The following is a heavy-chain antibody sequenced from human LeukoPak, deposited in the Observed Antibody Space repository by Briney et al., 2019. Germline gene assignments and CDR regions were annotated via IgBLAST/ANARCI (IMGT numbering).Heavy chain of an antibody. D-gene: IGHD3-10*01. CDR2: IFYLGGT. J-gene: IGHJ4*02. CDR1: GDSLYNGAFY. V-gene: IGHV4-31*03. Sequence: SETLSLTCTVSGDSLYNGAFYWSWIRPFPGKGLEWIGYIFYLGGTYYNPSLKSRFTTSIETSKNQFSLKLSSVTAADTATYFCARGEYYGSGSYVADYWGQGIRVTVST. CDR3: ARGEYYGSGSYVADY.